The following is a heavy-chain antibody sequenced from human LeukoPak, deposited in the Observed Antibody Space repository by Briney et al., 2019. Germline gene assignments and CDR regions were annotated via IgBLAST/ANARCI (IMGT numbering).Heavy chain of an antibody. CDR2: IYSGGST. V-gene: IGHV3-66*01. D-gene: IGHD2-2*01. CDR3: ARGPHCSSTSCYGEGFDY. Sequence: GGSLRLSCAASGFTVSSNYMRWVRQAPGKGLEWVSIIYSGGSTYYADSVKGRFTISRDNSKNTLYLQMNSLRAEDTAVYYCARGPHCSSTSCYGEGFDYWGQGTLVTVSS. J-gene: IGHJ4*02. CDR1: GFTVSSNY.